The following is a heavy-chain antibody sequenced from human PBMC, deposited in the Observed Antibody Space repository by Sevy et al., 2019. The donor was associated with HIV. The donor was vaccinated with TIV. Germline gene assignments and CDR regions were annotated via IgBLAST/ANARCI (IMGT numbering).Heavy chain of an antibody. CDR2: ISGSGGST. D-gene: IGHD3-22*01. CDR3: AKGRTYYDTSGRPDY. J-gene: IGHJ4*02. CDR1: GFSFSSYA. V-gene: IGHV3-23*01. Sequence: GGFLRLSCAASGFSFSSYAMSWVRQAPGKGLEWVSAISGSGGSTYFADSVKGRFTISRDNSKNTLYLQMNSLRAEDTAVYYCAKGRTYYDTSGRPDYWGQGTLVTVSS.